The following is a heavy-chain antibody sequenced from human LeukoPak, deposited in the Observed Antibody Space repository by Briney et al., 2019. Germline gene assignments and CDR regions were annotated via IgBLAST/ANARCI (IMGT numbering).Heavy chain of an antibody. CDR2: VHYNGAT. Sequence: SETLSLTCTVSGGSISSNNYYWGWLRQPPGKGLEWIGIVHYNGATYYNPSLKSRITISLGTPKNQFSLKLKSVTAADTAVYYCARGGYYGSGNDFRFDPWGQGTLVTVSS. CDR1: GGSISSNNYY. CDR3: ARGGYYGSGNDFRFDP. V-gene: IGHV4-39*07. D-gene: IGHD3-10*01. J-gene: IGHJ5*02.